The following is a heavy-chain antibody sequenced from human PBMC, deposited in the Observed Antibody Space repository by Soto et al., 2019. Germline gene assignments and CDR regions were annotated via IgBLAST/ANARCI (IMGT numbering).Heavy chain of an antibody. J-gene: IGHJ4*02. CDR1: GGSVSSGVYY. CDR3: ARGGLPGECETFDY. V-gene: IGHV4-31*03. CDR2: IYYSGGT. Sequence: QVQLQESGPGLVKPSQTLSLTCTVSGGSVSSGVYYWSWIRQHPGKGLEWIGNIYYSGGTYYNPSLKSRLTISVDTSKNQFSLKLRSVTAADTAVYYCARGGLPGECETFDYWGQGTLVTVSS.